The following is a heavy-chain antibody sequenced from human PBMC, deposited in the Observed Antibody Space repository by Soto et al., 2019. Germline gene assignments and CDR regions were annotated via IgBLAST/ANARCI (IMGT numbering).Heavy chain of an antibody. V-gene: IGHV4-31*03. D-gene: IGHD7-27*01. Sequence: TSETLSLTCTVSGGSISSGGYYWSWIRQHPGKGLEWIGYIYYSGSTYYNPSLKSRVTISVDTSKNQFSLKLSSVTAADTAVYYCARGRELGIPYGYYYGMDVWGQGTTVTVSS. CDR2: IYYSGST. CDR3: ARGRELGIPYGYYYGMDV. CDR1: GGSISSGGYY. J-gene: IGHJ6*02.